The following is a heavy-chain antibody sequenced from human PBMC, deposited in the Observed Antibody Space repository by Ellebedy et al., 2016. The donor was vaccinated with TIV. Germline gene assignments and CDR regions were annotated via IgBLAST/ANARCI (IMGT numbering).Heavy chain of an antibody. Sequence: GGSLRLSCAASGFTFRTFAMSWVRQAPGRGLEWVSAISGPGTTYYADSVKGRFTVSRDNSKNTFYLQMNSLRAEDSALYYCARGSRWPQYNWFDSWGQGTLVTVSS. J-gene: IGHJ5*01. CDR2: ISGPGTT. CDR1: GFTFRTFA. D-gene: IGHD2-15*01. V-gene: IGHV3-23*01. CDR3: ARGSRWPQYNWFDS.